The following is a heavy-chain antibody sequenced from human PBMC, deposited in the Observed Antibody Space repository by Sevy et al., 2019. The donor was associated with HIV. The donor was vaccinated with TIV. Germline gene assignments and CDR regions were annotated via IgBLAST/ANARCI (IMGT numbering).Heavy chain of an antibody. J-gene: IGHJ6*02. CDR2: LGGTT. Sequence: GGSLRLSCVGSGITLANYFMTWVRQAPGKGLEWVAGLGGTTEYANSVKGQFSIFRDNTKNTLFLQMNSLRAEESAVYYCLHLHSYNNDMGVWGQGTTVTVSS. D-gene: IGHD1-20*01. CDR1: GITLANYF. CDR3: LHLHSYNNDMGV. V-gene: IGHV3-23*01.